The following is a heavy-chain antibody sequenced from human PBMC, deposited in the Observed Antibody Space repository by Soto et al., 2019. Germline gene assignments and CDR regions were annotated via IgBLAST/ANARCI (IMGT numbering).Heavy chain of an antibody. V-gene: IGHV1-18*01. D-gene: IGHD1-1*01. CDR1: GYTFSSYG. Sequence: QVQLAQSGAEVKKPGASVTVSCKASGYTFSSYGISWVRQAPGQGLEWVGWISVHNGYTKYATELQGIVTMTTDTSTSTAYMELRSLRSDDSAVYFCARLEHNFGPHDYWGQGTLVTVTS. CDR3: ARLEHNFGPHDY. CDR2: ISVHNGYT. J-gene: IGHJ4*02.